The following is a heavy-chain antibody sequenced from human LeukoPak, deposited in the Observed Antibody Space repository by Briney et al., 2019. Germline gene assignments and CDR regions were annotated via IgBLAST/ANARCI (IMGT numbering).Heavy chain of an antibody. J-gene: IGHJ4*02. CDR3: ARGEYYFDY. D-gene: IGHD3-10*01. Sequence: SETLSLTCSVSGGSISTYFWSWIRQPPGKGLEWIGYIHDSGSTNYNPSLKSRVTILVDTSKNQFSLKLSSVTAADTAVYYCARGEYYFDYWGQGTLVTVSS. CDR1: GGSISTYF. CDR2: IHDSGST. V-gene: IGHV4-59*01.